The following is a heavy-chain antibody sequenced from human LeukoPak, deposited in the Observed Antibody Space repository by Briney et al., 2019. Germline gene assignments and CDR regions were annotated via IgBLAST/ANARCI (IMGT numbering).Heavy chain of an antibody. CDR2: IDPGDSYT. J-gene: IGHJ4*02. CDR3: ARHYSSGSDFDY. CDR1: GYSFTRYW. V-gene: IGHV5-10-1*01. Sequence: GESLRISCKGSGYSFTRYWISWVRQMPGKGLEWMGRIDPGDSYTNYSPSFHGHATISADKSISTAYLQWSSLKASDTAMYYCARHYSSGSDFDYWGQGTLVTVSS. D-gene: IGHD6-19*01.